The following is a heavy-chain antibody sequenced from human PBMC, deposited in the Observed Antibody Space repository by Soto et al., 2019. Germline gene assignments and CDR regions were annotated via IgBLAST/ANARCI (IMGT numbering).Heavy chain of an antibody. CDR1: GYSFTNND. D-gene: IGHD3-16*01. CDR3: ARMATFGSLNWFDP. Sequence: ASVKVSCKASGYSFTNNDVSWVRQATGQGLEWLGWMYPGSGDTGYAQKFQGRVTMTRDISIATGYMELSSLRSDDTAIYYCARMATFGSLNWFDPCGQGTLVTVSS. CDR2: MYPGSGDT. J-gene: IGHJ5*02. V-gene: IGHV1-8*01.